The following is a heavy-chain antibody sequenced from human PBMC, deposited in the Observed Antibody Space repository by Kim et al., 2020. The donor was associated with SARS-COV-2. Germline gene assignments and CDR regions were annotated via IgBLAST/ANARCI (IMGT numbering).Heavy chain of an antibody. J-gene: IGHJ5*02. CDR3: ARHPYGSGSYRFDP. V-gene: IGHV4-59*08. D-gene: IGHD3-10*01. Sequence: PAPKSRVTISVDTSKNQFSLKLSSVTAADTAVYYCARHPYGSGSYRFDPWGQGTLVTVSS.